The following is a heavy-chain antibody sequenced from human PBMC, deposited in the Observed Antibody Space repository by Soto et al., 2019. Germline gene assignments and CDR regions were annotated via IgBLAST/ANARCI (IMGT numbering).Heavy chain of an antibody. CDR2: IIPIFGTA. CDR1: GGTFSSYA. Sequence: QVQLVQSGAEVKKPGSSVKVSCKASGGTFSSYAISWVRQAPGQGLEWRGGIIPIFGTANYAQKFQGRVKITGDKPTSKAKGGWGSPSSEATAGYYWGGGEGYSRWLFAPGGQGPLVTVS. J-gene: IGHJ5*02. D-gene: IGHD6-13*01. V-gene: IGHV1-69*06. CDR3: GGGEGYSRWLFAP.